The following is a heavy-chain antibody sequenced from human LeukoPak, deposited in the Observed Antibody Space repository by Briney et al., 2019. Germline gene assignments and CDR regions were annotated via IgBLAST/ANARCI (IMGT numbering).Heavy chain of an antibody. J-gene: IGHJ5*02. D-gene: IGHD1-26*01. CDR2: IYYSGST. CDR3: ARGLVGATTGDNWFDP. V-gene: IGHV4-59*01. CDR1: GGSISSYY. Sequence: SETPSLTCTVSGGSISSYYWSWIRQPPGKGLEWIGYIYYSGSTNYNPSLKSRVTISVDTSKNQFSLKLSSVTAADTAVYYCARGLVGATTGDNWFDPWGQGTLVTVSS.